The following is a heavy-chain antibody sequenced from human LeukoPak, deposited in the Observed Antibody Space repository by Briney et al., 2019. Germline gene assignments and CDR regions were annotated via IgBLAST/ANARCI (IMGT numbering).Heavy chain of an antibody. CDR1: GFTFSSYA. CDR2: ISGSGGST. V-gene: IGHV3-23*01. CDR3: AKVHYDILTGYPDY. D-gene: IGHD3-9*01. Sequence: PGGSLRLSCAASGFTFSSYAMSWVRQAPGKGLEWVSAISGSGGSTYYADSVKGRFTISRDNSKNTLYLQMNSLRAEDTAVYYCAKVHYDILTGYPDYWGQGTLVTVSS. J-gene: IGHJ4*02.